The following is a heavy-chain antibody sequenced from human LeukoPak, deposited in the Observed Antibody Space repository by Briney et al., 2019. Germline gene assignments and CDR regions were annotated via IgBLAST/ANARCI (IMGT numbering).Heavy chain of an antibody. CDR1: GYTFTGYY. Sequence: ASVKVSCKASGYTFTGYYIHWVRQAPGQGLEWMEWINPNSGDTNYAQKFQGRVTMTGDTSISTAYMELSRLGSDDTAVYYCARDHYGSGSYYQGYWGQGTLVTVSS. J-gene: IGHJ4*02. CDR3: ARDHYGSGSYYQGY. V-gene: IGHV1-2*02. CDR2: INPNSGDT. D-gene: IGHD3-10*01.